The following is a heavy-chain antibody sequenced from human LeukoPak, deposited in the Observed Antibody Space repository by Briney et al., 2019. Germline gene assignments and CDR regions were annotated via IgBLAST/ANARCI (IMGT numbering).Heavy chain of an antibody. CDR1: GFTFSSYA. Sequence: PGGSLRLSCAASGFTFSSYAMHWVRQAPGKGLEWVAVISYDGSNKYYADSVKGRFTISRDNSKNTLYLQMNSLRAEDTAVYYCARDPYCSSTSCYIYGMDVWGQGTTVTVSS. J-gene: IGHJ6*02. V-gene: IGHV3-30-3*01. D-gene: IGHD2-2*02. CDR3: ARDPYCSSTSCYIYGMDV. CDR2: ISYDGSNK.